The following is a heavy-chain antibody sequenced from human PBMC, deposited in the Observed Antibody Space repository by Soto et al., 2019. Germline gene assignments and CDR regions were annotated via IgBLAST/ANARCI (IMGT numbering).Heavy chain of an antibody. CDR3: ARVSGIAVAEV. CDR1: GYTFTSYA. Sequence: QVQLVQSGAEVKKPGASVKVSCKASGYTFTSYAMHWVRQAPGQRLEWMGWINAGNGNTKYSQKFQGRVTITRDTSARTAYMELSSQRSDDTAVYYCARVSGIAVAEVWGQGTLVTVSS. J-gene: IGHJ4*02. V-gene: IGHV1-3*01. D-gene: IGHD6-19*01. CDR2: INAGNGNT.